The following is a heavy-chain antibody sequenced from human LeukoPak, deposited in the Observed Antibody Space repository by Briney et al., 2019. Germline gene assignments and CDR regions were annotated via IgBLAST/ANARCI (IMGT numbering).Heavy chain of an antibody. V-gene: IGHV4-59*08. CDR2: IYYSGST. D-gene: IGHD3-10*01. CDR3: ARLYYYGSGSYYNHFDY. J-gene: IGHJ4*02. Sequence: PSETLSLTCTVSGGSISSYYWSWIRQPPGKGLEWIGYIYYSGSTNYNPSLKSRVTISVDTSKNQFSLKLSSVTAADTAVYYCARLYYYGSGSYYNHFDYWGQGTLVTVSS. CDR1: GGSISSYY.